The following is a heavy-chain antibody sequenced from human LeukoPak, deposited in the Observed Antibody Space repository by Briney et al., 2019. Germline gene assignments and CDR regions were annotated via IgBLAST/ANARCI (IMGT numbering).Heavy chain of an antibody. CDR2: IYHSGST. CDR3: ATNYGSGSYYILVY. CDR1: GYFISSGYF. D-gene: IGHD3-10*01. V-gene: IGHV4-38-2*01. J-gene: IGHJ4*02. Sequence: KTSETLSLTCAVSGYFISSGYFWGWIRQPPGKGLEWIGSIYHSGSTYYNPSLKSRVTISLNTSKNQFSLKLSSVTAADTAVYYCATNYGSGSYYILVYWGQGTLVTVSS.